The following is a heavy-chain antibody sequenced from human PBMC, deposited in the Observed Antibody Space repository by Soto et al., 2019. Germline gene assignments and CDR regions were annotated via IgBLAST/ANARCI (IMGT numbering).Heavy chain of an antibody. CDR3: APLPSGYCSDNRCGF. J-gene: IGHJ4*02. Sequence: QVQLVQSGAEVREPGSSVKLSCKASGGTFTTHTISWVRQAPGQGLEWVGRIFPVLDIANYAQKFQGRVTITADKCTGTAYMYLGSLRSEDTAMYYCAPLPSGYCSDNRCGFWGQGALVTVSS. D-gene: IGHD2-15*01. CDR2: IFPVLDIA. CDR1: GGTFTTHT. V-gene: IGHV1-69*02.